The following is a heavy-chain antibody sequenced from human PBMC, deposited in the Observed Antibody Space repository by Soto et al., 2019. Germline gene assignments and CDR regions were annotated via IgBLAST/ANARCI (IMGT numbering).Heavy chain of an antibody. V-gene: IGHV5-51*01. CDR1: GYSFTSYW. D-gene: IGHD3-3*01. J-gene: IGHJ6*02. Sequence: GESLKISCKGSGYSFTSYWIGWVRQMPGKGLEWMGIIYPGDSDTRYSPSFQGQVTISADKPISTAYLQWSSLKASDTAMYYCAKHGLYYVFWSGYYDYYYYGMDVWGQGTTVTVSS. CDR2: IYPGDSDT. CDR3: AKHGLYYVFWSGYYDYYYYGMDV.